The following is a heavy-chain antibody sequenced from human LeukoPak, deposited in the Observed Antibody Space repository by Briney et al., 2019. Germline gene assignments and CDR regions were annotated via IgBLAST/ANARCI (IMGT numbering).Heavy chain of an antibody. CDR3: ARSPTIFGVVDDAFDI. V-gene: IGHV1-2*02. CDR2: INPNSGGT. CDR1: GYTFTGYY. D-gene: IGHD3-3*01. Sequence: ASVKVSCKASGYTFTGYYMHWVRQAPGQGLEWMGWINPNSGGTNYAQKFQGRVTMTRDTSISTAYMELSRLRSDDTAVYYCARSPTIFGVVDDAFDIWGQGTMVTVSS. J-gene: IGHJ3*02.